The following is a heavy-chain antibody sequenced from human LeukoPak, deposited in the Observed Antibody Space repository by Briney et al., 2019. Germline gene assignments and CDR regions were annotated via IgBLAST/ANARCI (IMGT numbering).Heavy chain of an antibody. Sequence: GGSLRLSCAASGFTFSSYSMNWDRQAPGKGLEWVSYISSSGNTIDYADSVKGRFTISRDNAKNSLYLQMVSLRAEDTAVYYCARLRGYSYGYGDYWGQGTLVTVSS. D-gene: IGHD5-18*01. CDR1: GFTFSSYS. V-gene: IGHV3-48*04. CDR2: ISSSGNTI. CDR3: ARLRGYSYGYGDY. J-gene: IGHJ4*02.